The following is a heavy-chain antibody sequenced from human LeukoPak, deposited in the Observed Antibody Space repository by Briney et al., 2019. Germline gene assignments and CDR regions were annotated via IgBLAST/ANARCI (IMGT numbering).Heavy chain of an antibody. CDR3: ARARDYYGSGSYFSVAGGYFDY. Sequence: GASVKVSCKASGYTFTSYYMHWVRQAPGQGLEWMGIINPSGGSTSYAQKFQGRVTMTRDTSTSTVYMELSSLRSEDTAVYYCARARDYYGSGSYFSVAGGYFDYWGQGTLVTVSS. J-gene: IGHJ4*02. CDR2: INPSGGST. V-gene: IGHV1-46*01. D-gene: IGHD3-10*01. CDR1: GYTFTSYY.